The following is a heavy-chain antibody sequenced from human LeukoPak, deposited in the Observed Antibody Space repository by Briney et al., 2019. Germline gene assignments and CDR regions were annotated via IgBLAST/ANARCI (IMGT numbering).Heavy chain of an antibody. D-gene: IGHD6-19*01. CDR1: GYTFTSYY. V-gene: IGHV1-8*03. CDR2: MNPKSGNT. CDR3: ARRAVDNSYYYYMDV. J-gene: IGHJ6*03. Sequence: ASVKVSCKASGYTFTSYYMHWVRQAPGQGLEWMGWMNPKSGNTGYAQKFQGRVTITRNTSISTAYMEVSSLRYEDTAVYYCARRAVDNSYYYYMDVWDKGTTVTVSS.